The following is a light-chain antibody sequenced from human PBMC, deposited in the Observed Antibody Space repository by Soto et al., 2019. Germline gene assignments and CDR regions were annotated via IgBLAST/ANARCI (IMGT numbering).Light chain of an antibody. J-gene: IGKJ1*01. Sequence: DVVLTQSPLSLPVTLGQPASISCRSSQSLVHSDGNTYLSWFQQRPGQSPRRLIYKVSNWDSGVPHRFSGSGSGTDFTLKISRVEAEDVGFYYCMQATYWPWTFGQGTKVEIK. CDR1: QSLVHSDGNTY. CDR2: KVS. V-gene: IGKV2-30*02. CDR3: MQATYWPWT.